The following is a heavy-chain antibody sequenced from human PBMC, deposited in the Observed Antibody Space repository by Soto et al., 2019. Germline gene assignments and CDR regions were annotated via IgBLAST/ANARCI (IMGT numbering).Heavy chain of an antibody. CDR2: IWYDGGNK. J-gene: IGHJ6*01. V-gene: IGHV3-33*01. D-gene: IGHD1-1*01. Sequence: QVQLVESGGGVVQPGMSLRLSCAASGFSFSSYGMHWVRQAPGKGLEWVALIWYDGGNKYYADSAKGRFTISRDNSKNTLYRQVISLRADDTAVYYCARDLLNSTTSSYYYAMVVW. CDR1: GFSFSSYG. CDR3: ARDLLNSTTSSYYYAMVV.